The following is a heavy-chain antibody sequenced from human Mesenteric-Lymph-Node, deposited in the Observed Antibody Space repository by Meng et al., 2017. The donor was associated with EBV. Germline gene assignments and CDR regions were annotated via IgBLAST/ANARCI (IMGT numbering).Heavy chain of an antibody. J-gene: IGHJ4*01. CDR1: GFTFSDYY. CDR3: ARGDIVVVAAALGFDH. CDR2: ISSGSSTI. D-gene: IGHD2-15*01. V-gene: IGHV3-11*01. Sequence: QVQLVESGGXXVKPGXSLRPSXGXSGFTFSDYYMNWIRQAPGKGLEWVSYISSGSSTIYYADSVKGRFTVSRDNAKNSLYLQMDSLRAEDTAVYYCARGDIVVVAAALGFDHCGHGTRVTVSS.